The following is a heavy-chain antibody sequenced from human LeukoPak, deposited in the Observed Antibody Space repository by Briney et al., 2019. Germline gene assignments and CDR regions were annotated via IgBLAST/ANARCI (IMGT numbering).Heavy chain of an antibody. D-gene: IGHD6-13*01. Sequence: PGGSLRLSCAASGFTFSSYAMHWVRQAPGKGLEWVAVISYDGSNKYYADSVKGRFTISRDNSKNTLYLQMNSLRAEDTAVYYCAKGVYSSWTNWFDPWGQGTLVTVSS. CDR1: GFTFSSYA. CDR3: AKGVYSSWTNWFDP. V-gene: IGHV3-30*04. J-gene: IGHJ5*02. CDR2: ISYDGSNK.